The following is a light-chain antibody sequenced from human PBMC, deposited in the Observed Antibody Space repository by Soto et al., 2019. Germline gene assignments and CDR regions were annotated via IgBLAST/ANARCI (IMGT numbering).Light chain of an antibody. Sequence: IVMTQSPATLSVSPGERATLSCRASQSVSSNLAWYQQKPGQAPRLLIYGASTRATGIPARFSGSGSGTEFTLTISSLQSEDFAVYYCQQYNNWPPGTFGQGTMVDI. V-gene: IGKV3-15*01. CDR3: QQYNNWPPGT. CDR2: GAS. CDR1: QSVSSN. J-gene: IGKJ1*01.